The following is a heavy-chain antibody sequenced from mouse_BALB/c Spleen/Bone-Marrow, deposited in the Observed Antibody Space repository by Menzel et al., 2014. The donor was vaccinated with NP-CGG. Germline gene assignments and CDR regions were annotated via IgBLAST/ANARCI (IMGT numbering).Heavy chain of an antibody. V-gene: IGHV2-9*02. CDR1: GFSLTSYG. J-gene: IGHJ1*01. Sequence: VHLVESGPGLVAPSQSLSITCTVSGFSLTSYGVHWVRQPPGKGLEWLGLIWAGGSTNYNSALLSRLSISKDNSKSQVFLKMNSLQTDDTAMYYCARKGYGSRGGYFDVWGAGTTVTVSS. CDR3: ARKGYGSRGGYFDV. CDR2: IWAGGST. D-gene: IGHD1-1*01.